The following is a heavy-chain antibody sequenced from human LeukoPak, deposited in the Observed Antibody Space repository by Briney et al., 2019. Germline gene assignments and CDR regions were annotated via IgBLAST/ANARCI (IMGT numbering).Heavy chain of an antibody. CDR3: ARGTWGRAGKGLPDDY. CDR1: GYTFTSYG. V-gene: IGHV1-18*01. D-gene: IGHD7-27*01. CDR2: ISAYNGNT. J-gene: IGHJ4*02. Sequence: GASVTVSCKASGYTFTSYGISWVRQAPGQGLEWMGWISAYNGNTNYAQKLQGRVTMTTDTSTSTAYMELRSLRSDDTAVYYCARGTWGRAGKGLPDDYWGQGTLVTVSS.